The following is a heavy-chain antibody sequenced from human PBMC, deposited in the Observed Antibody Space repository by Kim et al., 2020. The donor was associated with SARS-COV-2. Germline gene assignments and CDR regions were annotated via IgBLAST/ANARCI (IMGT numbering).Heavy chain of an antibody. CDR1: GFTFDDFA. Sequence: GRSLRLSCVASGFTFDDFAMHWVRQIPGKGLEWVSGINWNSRSTGYADSVKGRFTISRENAKNSLYLEMKSLRAEDTALYYCAKGPYDIVTGYYYFDYWG. V-gene: IGHV3-9*01. J-gene: IGHJ4*01. CDR3: AKGPYDIVTGYYYFDY. CDR2: INWNSRST. D-gene: IGHD3-9*01.